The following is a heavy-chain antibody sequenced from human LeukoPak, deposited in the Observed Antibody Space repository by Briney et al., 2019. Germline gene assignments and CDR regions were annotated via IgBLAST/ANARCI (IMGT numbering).Heavy chain of an antibody. CDR2: ISYDGSNK. V-gene: IGHV3-30*03. Sequence: PGRSLRLSCAASGFTFSSYGMHWVRQAPGKGLEWVAVISYDGSNKYYADSVKGRFTISRDNSKNTLYLQMNSLRAEDTAVYYCAREAEGAYYDSSGYQGSWGQGTLVTVSS. J-gene: IGHJ5*02. D-gene: IGHD3-22*01. CDR3: AREAEGAYYDSSGYQGS. CDR1: GFTFSSYG.